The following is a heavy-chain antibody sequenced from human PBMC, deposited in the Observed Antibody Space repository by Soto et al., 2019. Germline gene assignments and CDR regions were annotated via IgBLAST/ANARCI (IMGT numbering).Heavy chain of an antibody. D-gene: IGHD2-2*01. CDR1: GYTFTSYD. CDR3: ARVMHCSSTSCPRGGMDV. J-gene: IGHJ6*02. V-gene: IGHV1-8*01. CDR2: MNPNSSNT. Sequence: GASLKVSCKTSGYTFTSYDINWVRQATGQGLEWMGWMNPNSSNTGYAQKFQGRVTMTRNTSISTAYMELSSLRSEDTAVYYCARVMHCSSTSCPRGGMDVWGQGTTVTVSS.